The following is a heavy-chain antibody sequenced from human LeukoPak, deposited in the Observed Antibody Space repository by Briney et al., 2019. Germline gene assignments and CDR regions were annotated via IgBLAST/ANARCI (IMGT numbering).Heavy chain of an antibody. CDR2: ISYDEINK. D-gene: IGHD4-17*01. Sequence: GGSLRLSCAASGFTFSSYGMHWVRQAPGKGLEWVAVISYDEINKYYADSVKGRFTISRDNAKNSLYLQMNSLRAEDTAVYYCARARFETTVTTLVRKKDYYYYNMDVWGKGTTVTVSS. V-gene: IGHV3-30*03. CDR1: GFTFSSYG. CDR3: ARARFETTVTTLVRKKDYYYYNMDV. J-gene: IGHJ6*03.